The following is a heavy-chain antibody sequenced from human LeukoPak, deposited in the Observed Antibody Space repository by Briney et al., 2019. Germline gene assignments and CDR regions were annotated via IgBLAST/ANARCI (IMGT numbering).Heavy chain of an antibody. CDR3: ARIRGDWYFDY. CDR2: IYSGNST. J-gene: IGHJ4*02. Sequence: GGSLRLSCAASGFTVSSNYMSWVRQAPGKGLEWVSVIYSGNSTYYADSVEGRFTISRDNSKNTLYLQMNSLRAEDTAVYYCARIRGDWYFDYWGQGTLVTVSS. CDR1: GFTVSSNY. V-gene: IGHV3-53*01. D-gene: IGHD2-21*01.